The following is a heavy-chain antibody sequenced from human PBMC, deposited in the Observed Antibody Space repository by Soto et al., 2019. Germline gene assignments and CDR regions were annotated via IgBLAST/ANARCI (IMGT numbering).Heavy chain of an antibody. V-gene: IGHV1-18*01. D-gene: IGHD3-3*01. CDR3: ARDSNSIFSVDPPFDY. CDR1: GYTFSTYG. CDR2: ISGYNGNT. Sequence: ASVKVSSKTSGYTFSTYGISWVRQAPGQGLEWMGWISGYNGNTKYAQKFQGRVTLTSDTSTTTAHMELGSLRSGDTAVYYCARDSNSIFSVDPPFDYW. J-gene: IGHJ4*01.